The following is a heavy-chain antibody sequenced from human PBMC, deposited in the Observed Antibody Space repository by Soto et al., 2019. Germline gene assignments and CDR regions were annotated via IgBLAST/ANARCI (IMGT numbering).Heavy chain of an antibody. Sequence: QVQLQESGPGLAKSAQTLSLTCTVSGGSISSSGYYWSWIRQHPGKVLEWIAYIYYSGSTYYNPSLKSRVTISVDTSKNQFSLQLSSVTAADTAVYYCAREFDGDDGVRGMDVWGQGTTVTVSS. CDR2: IYYSGST. CDR1: GGSISSSGYY. CDR3: AREFDGDDGVRGMDV. V-gene: IGHV4-31*03. D-gene: IGHD4-17*01. J-gene: IGHJ6*02.